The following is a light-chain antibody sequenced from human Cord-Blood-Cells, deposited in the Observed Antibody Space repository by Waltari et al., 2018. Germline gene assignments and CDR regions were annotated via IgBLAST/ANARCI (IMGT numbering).Light chain of an antibody. CDR3: QSYDSSNLDWV. CDR1: SGSIASNY. Sequence: NFMLTQPHSVSESPGKTVTIPCTGSSGSIASNYVQWYQQRPGSAPTTVIYEDNQRPSGVPDRFSGSIDSSSNSASLTISGLKTEDEADYYCQSYDSSNLDWVFGGGTKLTVL. V-gene: IGLV6-57*02. CDR2: EDN. J-gene: IGLJ3*02.